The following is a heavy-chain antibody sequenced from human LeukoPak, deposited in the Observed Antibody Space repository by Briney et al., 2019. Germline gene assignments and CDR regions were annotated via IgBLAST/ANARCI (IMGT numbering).Heavy chain of an antibody. CDR3: TSTVYMDLSSLRSEDTAMYYCARGGGGHSSSWFDFDY. D-gene: IGHD3-10*01. Sequence: GASVKVSCKASGYTFTSYYMYWVRQAPGQGLEWMGKINPSGGSTRYAQKFQGRVTMTRDTSTSTVYIAQKFQGRVTMTRDTSTSTVYMDLSSLRSEDTAMYYCARGGGGHSSSWFDFDYWGQGTLVTVSS. CDR1: GYTFTSYY. V-gene: IGHV1-46*01. CDR2: INPSGGST. J-gene: IGHJ4*02.